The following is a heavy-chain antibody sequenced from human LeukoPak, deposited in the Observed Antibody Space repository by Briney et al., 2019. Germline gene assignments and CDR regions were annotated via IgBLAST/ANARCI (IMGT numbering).Heavy chain of an antibody. J-gene: IGHJ4*02. CDR1: GYTFTGYY. CDR3: ARRVYPSYHYYFDY. Sequence: GASVKVSCKASGYTFTGYYMHWVRQAPGQGLEWMGWINPNSGGTNYAQKFQGRVTMTRDTSISTAYMELSRLRSDDTAVYYCARRVYPSYHYYFDYWGQGTLVTVSS. CDR2: INPNSGGT. V-gene: IGHV1-2*02. D-gene: IGHD5/OR15-5a*01.